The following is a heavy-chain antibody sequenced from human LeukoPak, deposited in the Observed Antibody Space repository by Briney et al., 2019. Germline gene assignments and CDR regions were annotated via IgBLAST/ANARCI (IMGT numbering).Heavy chain of an antibody. CDR3: ARDSGEGGSFDY. D-gene: IGHD4-17*01. V-gene: IGHV1-69*05. CDR2: IIPIFGTA. Sequence: SVKVSFKASGGTFSSYAISWVRQAPGQGLEWMGGIIPIFGTANYAQKFQGRVTITTDESTSTAYMELSSLRSEDTAVYYCARDSGEGGSFDYWGQGTLVTVSS. J-gene: IGHJ4*02. CDR1: GGTFSSYA.